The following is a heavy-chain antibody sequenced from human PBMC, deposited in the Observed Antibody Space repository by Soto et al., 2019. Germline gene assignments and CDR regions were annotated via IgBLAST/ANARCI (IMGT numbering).Heavy chain of an antibody. V-gene: IGHV3-30*14. CDR3: AREYTGKDLVP. CDR1: GFTFSSYA. D-gene: IGHD1-1*01. CDR2: ISYDGSNT. Sequence: GGSLRLSCAASGFTFSSYAMHWVRQTPGKGLEWLAGISYDGSNTYYADSVKGRISVYRDNSRNTFYVQLNSLRPDDTALYYCAREYTGKDLVPWGQGTLVTVSS. J-gene: IGHJ5*02.